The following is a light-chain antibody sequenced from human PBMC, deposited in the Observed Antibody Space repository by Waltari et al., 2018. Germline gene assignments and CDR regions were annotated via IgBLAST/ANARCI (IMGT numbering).Light chain of an antibody. CDR3: QTGGHGTWV. J-gene: IGLJ3*02. CDR2: VNSDGSH. CDR1: SGHSTNV. V-gene: IGLV4-69*01. Sequence: SLSASLGASVKLTCTLSSGHSTNVIAWLQKRPEKGPRFVMKVNSDGSHSKGDEIPDRFSGSSSGAERYLTISSLQSEDEADYYCQTGGHGTWVFGGGTKLTVL.